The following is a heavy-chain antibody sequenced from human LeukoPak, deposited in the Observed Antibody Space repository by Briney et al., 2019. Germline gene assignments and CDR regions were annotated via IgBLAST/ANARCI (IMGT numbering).Heavy chain of an antibody. Sequence: SETLSLTCTVSGGSISSYFWSWIRQPPGKGLEWIGYLYYTGSTNYNPSLKSRVIISVDTSKDQFSLKLSSATAADTAVYYCARGGPYCSGGSCSDYWGQGILVTVSS. CDR1: GGSISSYF. J-gene: IGHJ4*02. D-gene: IGHD2-15*01. CDR3: ARGGPYCSGGSCSDY. V-gene: IGHV4-59*08. CDR2: LYYTGST.